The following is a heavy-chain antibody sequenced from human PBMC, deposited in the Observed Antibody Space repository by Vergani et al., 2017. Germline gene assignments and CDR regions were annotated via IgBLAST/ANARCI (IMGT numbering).Heavy chain of an antibody. J-gene: IGHJ3*02. Sequence: EVPLVESGGGLVKPGGSLRLSCAASGFTFSDYNIHWVRQAPGKGLEWVSSISSGSSYLHYADSVKGRFSVSRDNARNSVYLQMNSLRAEDTAVYYCARERYYDYIWGSHIDALDIWGQGTMVSVSS. CDR3: ARERYYDYIWGSHIDALDI. CDR2: ISSGSSYL. CDR1: GFTFSDYN. V-gene: IGHV3-21*06. D-gene: IGHD3-16*01.